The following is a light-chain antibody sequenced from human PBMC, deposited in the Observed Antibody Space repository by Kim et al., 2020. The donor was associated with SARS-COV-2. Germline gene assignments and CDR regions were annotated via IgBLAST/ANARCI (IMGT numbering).Light chain of an antibody. CDR1: QGVSSN. J-gene: IGKJ4*01. CDR3: QQYSHWPLT. V-gene: IGKV3-15*01. Sequence: EIVLTQSPGTLSVSPGERATLSCRASQGVSSNLAWYQQKPGQAPRLLIYGASTRATGIPGRFSGSGSGTEFTLTISSLQSEDFAVYYCQQYSHWPLTFGGGTKLEI. CDR2: GAS.